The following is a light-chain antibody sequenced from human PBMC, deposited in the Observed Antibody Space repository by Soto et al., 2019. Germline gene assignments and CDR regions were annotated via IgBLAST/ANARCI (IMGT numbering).Light chain of an antibody. Sequence: DIQMTQSPYTLSASVGDRVTITCRASESISTWLAWYQQKPGKAPKLLIYMASILESGVPSRFSGSESGAEFTLTISSLQPDDFGAYYCQQHHSYPATFGQGTKVEVK. CDR1: ESISTW. CDR3: QQHHSYPAT. J-gene: IGKJ1*01. V-gene: IGKV1-5*03. CDR2: MAS.